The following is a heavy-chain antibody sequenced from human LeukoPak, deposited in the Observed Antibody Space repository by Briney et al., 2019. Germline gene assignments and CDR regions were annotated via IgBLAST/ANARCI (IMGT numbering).Heavy chain of an antibody. Sequence: SVKVSCKGFGATFSTFGINWVRQAPGQGLEWMGGIIPIFGTAKYAQKFQGRVTISADISTSTAYMELSSLRSEDTAVYYCARKLKGDNPVGAFDIWGQGTMVTVSS. J-gene: IGHJ3*02. V-gene: IGHV1-69*06. CDR1: GATFSTFG. CDR2: IIPIFGTA. CDR3: ARKLKGDNPVGAFDI. D-gene: IGHD1-14*01.